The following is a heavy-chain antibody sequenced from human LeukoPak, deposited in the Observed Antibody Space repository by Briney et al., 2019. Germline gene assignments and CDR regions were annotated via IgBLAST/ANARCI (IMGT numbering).Heavy chain of an antibody. CDR3: ATNAEQWLLYYFDF. D-gene: IGHD6-19*01. CDR2: ISGSGGST. Sequence: GGSLRLSCAASGFTFNIYAMNWVRQAPGKGLEWVSVISGSGGSTNYADSVKGRFTISRDNSKNTLYLQMNSLRDEDTAVYYCATNAEQWLLYYFDFWGQGTLVTVSS. J-gene: IGHJ4*02. V-gene: IGHV3-23*01. CDR1: GFTFNIYA.